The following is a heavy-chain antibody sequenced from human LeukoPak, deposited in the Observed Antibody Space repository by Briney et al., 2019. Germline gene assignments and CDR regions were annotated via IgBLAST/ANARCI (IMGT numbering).Heavy chain of an antibody. J-gene: IGHJ6*04. CDR1: GGTFSSYA. D-gene: IGHD4-17*01. CDR3: ASYYGDYGSGMDV. Sequence: SVKVSCKASGGTFSSYAISWVRQAPGQGLEWIRGIIPIFGTANYAQKFQGRVTITADKSTSTAYMELSSLRSEDTAVYYCASYYGDYGSGMDVWGKGTTVTVSS. CDR2: IIPIFGTA. V-gene: IGHV1-69*06.